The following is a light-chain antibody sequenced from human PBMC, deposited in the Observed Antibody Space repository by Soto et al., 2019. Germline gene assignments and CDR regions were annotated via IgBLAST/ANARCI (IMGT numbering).Light chain of an antibody. CDR1: QSVLSDSDNKNY. V-gene: IGKV4-1*01. J-gene: IGKJ5*01. CDR2: WAS. Sequence: DFVMTQSPDSLAVSLGERATINCKSSQSVLSDSDNKNYLAWFPQKPGQPPKLLIYWASTRESGVPDRFSGSGSATDFTLTISSLQAEDVAVYYCQQYHSDPITFGQGTRLEIK. CDR3: QQYHSDPIT.